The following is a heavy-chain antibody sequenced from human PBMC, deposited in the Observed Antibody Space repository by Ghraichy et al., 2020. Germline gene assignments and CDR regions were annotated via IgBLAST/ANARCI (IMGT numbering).Heavy chain of an antibody. CDR3: AKDPPGDYGDYPGAFDI. D-gene: IGHD4-17*01. J-gene: IGHJ3*02. V-gene: IGHV3-23*01. CDR2: ISGSGGST. Sequence: GGSLRLSCAASGFTFSSYAMSWVRQAPGKGLEWVSAISGSGGSTYYADSVKGRFTISRDNSKNTLYLQMNSLRAEDTAVYYCAKDPPGDYGDYPGAFDIWGQGTMVTVSS. CDR1: GFTFSSYA.